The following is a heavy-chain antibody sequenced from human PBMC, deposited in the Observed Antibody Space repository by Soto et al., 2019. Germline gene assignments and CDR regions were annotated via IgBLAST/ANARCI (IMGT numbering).Heavy chain of an antibody. Sequence: SETLSLTCAVYGGSFSGYYWSWIRQPPGKGLEWIGEINHSGSTNYNPSLKSRVTISVDTSKNQFSLQLSSVTAADTAVYYCARGVYNTIFGVVSLDYWGQGTLVTVSS. V-gene: IGHV4-34*01. D-gene: IGHD3-3*01. CDR2: INHSGST. CDR3: ARGVYNTIFGVVSLDY. J-gene: IGHJ4*02. CDR1: GGSFSGYY.